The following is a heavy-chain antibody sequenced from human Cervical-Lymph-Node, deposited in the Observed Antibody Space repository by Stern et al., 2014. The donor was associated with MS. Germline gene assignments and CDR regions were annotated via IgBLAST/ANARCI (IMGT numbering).Heavy chain of an antibody. D-gene: IGHD4-23*01. CDR1: GITFSSYG. CDR3: ARGFGLYGGNSGIDF. Sequence: VHLVESGGGAVQPGRSLRLSCAVSGITFSSYGMHWVRQAPGKGLEWVALIWYDGNDKYYADSVKGRFTISRDNSKNTLYLQMDSLRAEDTAMYYCARGFGLYGGNSGIDFWGQGTLVTVSS. V-gene: IGHV3-33*01. J-gene: IGHJ4*02. CDR2: IWYDGNDK.